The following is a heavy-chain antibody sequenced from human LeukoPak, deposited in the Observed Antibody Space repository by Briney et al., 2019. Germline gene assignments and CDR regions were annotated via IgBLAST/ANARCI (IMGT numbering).Heavy chain of an antibody. CDR1: GFSVTTNY. V-gene: IGHV3-53*01. CDR2: IYSGGST. D-gene: IGHD6-6*01. J-gene: IGHJ4*02. CDR3: AREGAYSSSLLY. Sequence: GGSLRLSCAASGFSVTTNYMTWVRQAPGKGLEWVSVIYSGGSTYYADSVKGRFTISRGNSKNTLYLQMNSLRAEDTAVYYCAREGAYSSSLLYWGQGTLVTVSS.